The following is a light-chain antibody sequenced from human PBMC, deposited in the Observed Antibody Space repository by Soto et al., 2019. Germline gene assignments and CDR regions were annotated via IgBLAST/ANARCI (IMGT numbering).Light chain of an antibody. V-gene: IGLV1-40*01. CDR1: SSNIGAGYD. J-gene: IGLJ3*02. CDR2: GNS. CDR3: QSYDRSLSGSV. Sequence: QSVLTQPPSVSGAPGQRVTISCTGNSSNIGAGYDVHWYQQLPGKAPKLLIFGNSHRPSGVPDRFFGSKSGTSASLAITGLQAEDEAVYYCQSYDRSLSGSVFGGGTKLTVL.